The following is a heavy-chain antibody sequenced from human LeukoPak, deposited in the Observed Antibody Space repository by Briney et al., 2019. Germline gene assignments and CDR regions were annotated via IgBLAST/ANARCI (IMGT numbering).Heavy chain of an antibody. CDR1: GYSITTYW. D-gene: IGHD1-26*01. J-gene: IGHJ5*02. V-gene: IGHV5-51*01. CDR2: IYPGDSGT. CDR3: ARALVGAATLSS. Sequence: GGSLKISCKGSGYSITTYWSAWVRHMPGKGLEWMVVIYPGDSGTRYSPSFQGQVTLSADKSISTAYLQWSSLNASHTAIYYCARALVGAATLSSWGQGTLVTVSS.